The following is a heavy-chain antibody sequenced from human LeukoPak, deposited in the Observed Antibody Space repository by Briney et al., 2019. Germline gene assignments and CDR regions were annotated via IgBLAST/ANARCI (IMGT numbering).Heavy chain of an antibody. CDR1: GFTFSSYA. V-gene: IGHV3-30*18. Sequence: GGSLRLSCAASGFTFSSYAIHWVRQAPGKGLEGVAAVSYDGNLQHYADAVKGRFTVSRDNSKNTVLLQINSLRTDDSAVYWCVKVYPTVTTSSVLGSWGQGTLVTVSS. CDR2: VSYDGNLQ. CDR3: VKVYPTVTTSSVLGS. J-gene: IGHJ4*02. D-gene: IGHD4-17*01.